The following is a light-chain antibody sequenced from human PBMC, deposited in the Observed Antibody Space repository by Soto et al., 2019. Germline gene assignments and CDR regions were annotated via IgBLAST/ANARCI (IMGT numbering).Light chain of an antibody. CDR3: QQYDSFQLT. J-gene: IGKJ4*01. CDR1: RDVGSD. V-gene: IGKV1-17*01. Sequence: QMTQSPSSLSASVGEKIIITCRASRDVGSDVSWYQQKPGQAPKLLIYAASNLYTGVPSRFSGSRSGTEFTLTISILQPDDVATYYCQQYDSFQLTFGGVTKVAIK. CDR2: AAS.